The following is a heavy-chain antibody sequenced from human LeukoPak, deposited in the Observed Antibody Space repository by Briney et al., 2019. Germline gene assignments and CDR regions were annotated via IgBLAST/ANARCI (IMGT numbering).Heavy chain of an antibody. CDR3: ARDKIVGPTTLDY. J-gene: IGHJ4*02. Sequence: GSLRLSCAASGFTFSGYWMSWVRQTPEKGLEWVANIKQDGYEKYYVDSVKGRFTISRDNAKNSLYLQMNSLRADDTAVYYCARDKIVGPTTLDYWGQGTLVTVSS. CDR2: IKQDGYEK. D-gene: IGHD1-26*01. V-gene: IGHV3-7*01. CDR1: GFTFSGYW.